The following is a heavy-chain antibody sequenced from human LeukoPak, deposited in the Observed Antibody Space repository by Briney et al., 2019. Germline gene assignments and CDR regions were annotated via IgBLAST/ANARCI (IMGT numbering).Heavy chain of an antibody. CDR1: GFTFSSYS. V-gene: IGHV3-21*01. D-gene: IGHD2-15*01. Sequence: GGSLRLSCAASGFTFSSYSMNWVRQAPGKGLEWVSSISSSSSYIYYADSVKGRFTISRDNAKNSLYLQMNSLRDEGTAVYYCARDPHRYCSGGSCYRNYYYYYYGMDVWGQGTTVTVSS. CDR2: ISSSSSYI. CDR3: ARDPHRYCSGGSCYRNYYYYYYGMDV. J-gene: IGHJ6*02.